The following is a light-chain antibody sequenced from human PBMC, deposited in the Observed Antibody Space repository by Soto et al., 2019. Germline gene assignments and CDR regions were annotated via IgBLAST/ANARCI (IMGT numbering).Light chain of an antibody. J-gene: IGKJ4*01. Sequence: DIQMTQSPSSLSASVGDRVIITCQASQDINNYLNWYQQKPGKAPNLLIFDASHLQPGVPLRFSGSGSGTYFSFTISSLQPEDIATYYCQHYANLPLTFGGGTKVEIK. V-gene: IGKV1-33*01. CDR1: QDINNY. CDR2: DAS. CDR3: QHYANLPLT.